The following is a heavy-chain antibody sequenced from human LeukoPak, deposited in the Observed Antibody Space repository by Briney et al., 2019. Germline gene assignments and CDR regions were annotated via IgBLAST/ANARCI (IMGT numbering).Heavy chain of an antibody. Sequence: SETLSLTCTVSGGSISSYYWSWIRQPPGKGLEGIGYIYYSGSTNYNPSLKSRVTISVDTSKNQLSLKLNSVTAVDTAVYYCAGGGDSGGYYYPMFDYWGQGTLVTVSS. CDR3: AGGGDSGGYYYPMFDY. V-gene: IGHV4-59*01. CDR2: IYYSGST. J-gene: IGHJ4*02. D-gene: IGHD3-22*01. CDR1: GGSISSYY.